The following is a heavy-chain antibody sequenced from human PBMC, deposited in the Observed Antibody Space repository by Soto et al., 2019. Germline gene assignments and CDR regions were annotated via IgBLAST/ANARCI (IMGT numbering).Heavy chain of an antibody. CDR2: IWYDGSNK. CDR1: GFTFSSYG. Sequence: QVQLVESGGGVVQPGRSLRLSCAASGFTFSSYGMHWVRQAPGKGLEWVAVIWYDGSNKYYADSVKGRFTISRDNSKNTLYLQMNSLRAEDTAVYYCASTDYSNYLGFDYWGQGTLVTVSS. J-gene: IGHJ4*02. V-gene: IGHV3-33*01. CDR3: ASTDYSNYLGFDY. D-gene: IGHD4-4*01.